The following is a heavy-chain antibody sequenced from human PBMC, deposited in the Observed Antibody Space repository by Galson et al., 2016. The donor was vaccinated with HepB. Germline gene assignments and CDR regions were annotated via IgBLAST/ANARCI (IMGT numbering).Heavy chain of an antibody. CDR3: ATMRGYASGWYGYDKWFDP. CDR2: IFNSGTA. Sequence: SETLSLTCTVSDDSIKNSEDYWAWIRQPPGKGLEWIGSIFNSGTAYYNPSLLSRVTMSVDTSRNQFSLRLESVTAADTAVYFCATMRGYASGWYGYDKWFDPRGQGAQVSVSS. D-gene: IGHD6-19*01. J-gene: IGHJ5*02. CDR1: DDSIKNSEDY. V-gene: IGHV4-39*01.